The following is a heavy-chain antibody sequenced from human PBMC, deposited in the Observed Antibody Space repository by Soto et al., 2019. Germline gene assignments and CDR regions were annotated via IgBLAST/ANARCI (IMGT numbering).Heavy chain of an antibody. V-gene: IGHV4-34*01. CDR3: ARWRVIAARQGARRSRGY. D-gene: IGHD6-6*01. J-gene: IGHJ4*02. CDR2: INHSGST. CDR1: GGSFSGYY. Sequence: PLETLSLTCAVYGGSFSGYYWSWIRQPPGKGLEWIGEINHSGSTNYNPSLKSRVTISVDTSKNQFSLKLSSVTAADTAVYYCARWRVIAARQGARRSRGYWGQGTLVTVSS.